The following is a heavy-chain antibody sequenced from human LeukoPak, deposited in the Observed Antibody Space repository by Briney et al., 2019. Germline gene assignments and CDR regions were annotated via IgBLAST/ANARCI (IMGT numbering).Heavy chain of an antibody. J-gene: IGHJ4*02. CDR3: ARGGGYSYGSSVFFDY. CDR2: IYYSGST. D-gene: IGHD5-18*01. Sequence: SETLSLACTVSGGSISSGGYYWSWIRQHPGKGLEWIGYIYYSGSTYYNPSLKSRVTISVDTSKNQFSLKLSSVTAADTAVYYCARGGGYSYGSSVFFDYWGQGTLVTVSS. CDR1: GGSISSGGYY. V-gene: IGHV4-31*03.